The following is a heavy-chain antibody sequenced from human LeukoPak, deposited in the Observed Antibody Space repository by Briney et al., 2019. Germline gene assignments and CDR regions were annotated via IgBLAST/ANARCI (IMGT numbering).Heavy chain of an antibody. D-gene: IGHD1-26*01. Sequence: GGSLRLSCAASGFAFSDYYMSWIRQAPGEGLEWVSYISSSGSTIYYADSVKGRFTISRDNAKNSLYLQMNSLRAEDTAVYYCARVKRLRSLSGAFDIWGQGTMVTVSS. CDR2: ISSSGSTI. J-gene: IGHJ3*02. CDR3: ARVKRLRSLSGAFDI. CDR1: GFAFSDYY. V-gene: IGHV3-11*01.